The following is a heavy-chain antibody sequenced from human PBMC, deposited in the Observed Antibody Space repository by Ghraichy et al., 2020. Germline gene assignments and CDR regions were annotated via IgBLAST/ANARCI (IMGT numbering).Heavy chain of an antibody. J-gene: IGHJ6*02. CDR3: ARDSQYSYGLSNYGMDV. CDR1: GYTFTGYY. D-gene: IGHD5-18*01. V-gene: IGHV1-2*04. Sequence: ASVKVSCKASGYTFTGYYMHWVRQAPGQGLEWMGWINPNSGGTNYAQKFQGWVTMTRDTSISTAYMELSRLRSDDTAVYYCARDSQYSYGLSNYGMDVWGQGTTVTVSS. CDR2: INPNSGGT.